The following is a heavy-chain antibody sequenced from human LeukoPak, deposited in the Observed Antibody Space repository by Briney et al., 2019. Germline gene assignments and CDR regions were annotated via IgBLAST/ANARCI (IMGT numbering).Heavy chain of an antibody. V-gene: IGHV3-30*02. CDR1: GFTFSSYG. CDR3: AKTIFGVVNPRYDYYMNV. J-gene: IGHJ6*03. Sequence: GGSLRLSCATSGFTFSSYGMHWVRQAPGKGLEWVAFIRYDGSNKYYADSVKGRFTISRDNSKNTLYLQMNSLRAEDTAVYYCAKTIFGVVNPRYDYYMNVWGKGTTVTVSS. CDR2: IRYDGSNK. D-gene: IGHD3-3*01.